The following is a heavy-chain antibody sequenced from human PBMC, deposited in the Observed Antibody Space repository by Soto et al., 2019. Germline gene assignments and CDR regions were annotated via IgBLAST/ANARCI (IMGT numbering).Heavy chain of an antibody. CDR3: ASVLGSRRSGSYPSY. V-gene: IGHV3-48*01. CDR1: GFSISDCS. Sequence: EVQLVESGGGLVQPEGSLRLSCAASGFSISDCSMNWVRRAPGKGLEWISYISTNNDAIYYADSVKGRFTISRDNAKNSLYLQMNSLRAEDTALYYCASVLGSRRSGSYPSYWGQGTLVTVSS. D-gene: IGHD3-10*01. CDR2: ISTNNDAI. J-gene: IGHJ4*02.